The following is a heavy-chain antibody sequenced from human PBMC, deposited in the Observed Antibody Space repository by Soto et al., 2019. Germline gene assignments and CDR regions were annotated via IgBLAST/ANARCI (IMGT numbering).Heavy chain of an antibody. CDR1: GYTFTSYG. D-gene: IGHD3-9*01. CDR2: ISAYNGNT. V-gene: IGHV1-18*01. Sequence: GASVKVSCKASGYTFTSYGISWVRQAPGQGLEWMGWISAYNGNTNYAQKLQGRVTMTTDTSTSTAYMELRSLRSDDTAVYYCARDRYFDWLLYEPGFEYWGQGTLVTVSS. CDR3: ARDRYFDWLLYEPGFEY. J-gene: IGHJ4*02.